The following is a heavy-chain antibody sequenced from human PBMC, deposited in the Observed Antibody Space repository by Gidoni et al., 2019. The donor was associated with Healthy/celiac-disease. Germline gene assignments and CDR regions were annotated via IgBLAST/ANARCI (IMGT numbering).Heavy chain of an antibody. CDR3: VKDEGIAVAGGPGGLDY. CDR1: GFTFSSYA. V-gene: IGHV3-64D*06. CDR2: ISSNGGST. D-gene: IGHD6-19*01. J-gene: IGHJ4*02. Sequence: EVQLVESGGGLVQPGGSLRLSCSASGFTFSSYAMHWVRQAPGKGLEYVSAISSNGGSTYYADSVKGRFTISRDNSKNTLYLQMSSLRAEDTAVYYCVKDEGIAVAGGPGGLDYWGQGTLVTVSS.